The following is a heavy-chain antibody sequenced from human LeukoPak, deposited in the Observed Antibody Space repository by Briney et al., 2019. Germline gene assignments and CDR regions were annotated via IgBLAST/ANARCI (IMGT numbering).Heavy chain of an antibody. CDR3: ARGGHGGSGSYYPPYYYYGMDV. Sequence: GASVKVSCKASGGTFSSYAISWVRQAPGQGLEWMGGIIPIFGTANYAQKFQGRVTITADESTSTAYMELSSLRSEDTAVYYCARGGHGGSGSYYPPYYYYGMDVWGQGTTVTASS. CDR1: GGTFSSYA. D-gene: IGHD3-10*01. J-gene: IGHJ6*02. V-gene: IGHV1-69*13. CDR2: IIPIFGTA.